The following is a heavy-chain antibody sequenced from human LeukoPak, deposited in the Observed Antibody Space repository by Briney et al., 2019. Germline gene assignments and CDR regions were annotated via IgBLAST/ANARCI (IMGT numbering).Heavy chain of an antibody. Sequence: ASVKVSCKASGYTFTRYGISWVRQAPGLGLEWMGWISDYNGNTNYAQKLQGRVTMTTDTSTSTAYMELRSLRSDDTAVYYCARDYQWLPFDYWGQGTLVTVSS. CDR1: GYTFTRYG. CDR3: ARDYQWLPFDY. V-gene: IGHV1-18*01. CDR2: ISDYNGNT. J-gene: IGHJ4*02. D-gene: IGHD6-19*01.